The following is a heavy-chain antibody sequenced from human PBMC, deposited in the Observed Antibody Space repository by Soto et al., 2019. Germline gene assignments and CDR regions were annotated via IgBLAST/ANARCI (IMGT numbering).Heavy chain of an antibody. CDR3: ARTGKFYYYDTTGLPFDP. J-gene: IGHJ5*02. CDR2: IYHRGRT. V-gene: IGHV4-39*07. D-gene: IGHD3-22*01. Sequence: PSETLSLTCSVSGASISSSRLYWGWIRQSPGKGLEWIGEIYHRGRTNYNPSLKSRVTLSIDKSNNQFSLTLTSVTAADTAVYFCARTGKFYYYDTTGLPFDPWGPGILVTVS. CDR1: GASISSSRLY.